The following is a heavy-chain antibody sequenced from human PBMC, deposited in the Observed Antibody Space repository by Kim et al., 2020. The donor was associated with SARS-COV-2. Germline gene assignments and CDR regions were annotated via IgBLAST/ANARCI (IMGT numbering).Heavy chain of an antibody. CDR1: GYSFTSYW. J-gene: IGHJ3*02. D-gene: IGHD1-1*01. V-gene: IGHV5-51*01. CDR2: IYPGDSDT. CDR3: ATSRWLQLDAFDI. Sequence: GESLKISCKGSGYSFTSYWIGWVRQMPGKGLEWMGIIYPGDSDTSYSPSFQGQVTISADKSISTAYLQWSSLKASDTAMYYCATSRWLQLDAFDIWGQGTMVTVSS.